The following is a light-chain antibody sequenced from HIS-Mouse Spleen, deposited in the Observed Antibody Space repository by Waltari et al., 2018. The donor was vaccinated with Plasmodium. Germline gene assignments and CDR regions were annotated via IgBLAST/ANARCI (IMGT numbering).Light chain of an antibody. Sequence: DIQMTQSPSSLSASVGDRVTITCRASQSISNYLNWYQQKPGKAPKFLIYAACTLLSGVPSRFSGSGSGTDFTLTISSLQPEDFATYYCQQSYSTWTFGQGTKVEIK. CDR3: QQSYSTWT. V-gene: IGKV1-39*01. CDR1: QSISNY. CDR2: AAC. J-gene: IGKJ1*01.